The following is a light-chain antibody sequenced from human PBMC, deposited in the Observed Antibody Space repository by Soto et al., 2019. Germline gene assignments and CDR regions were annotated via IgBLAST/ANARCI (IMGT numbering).Light chain of an antibody. CDR2: AAS. Sequence: DMEMTQSPSSLSASVGDRVTITCRASQSISNYLNWYQHKPGQVPKLLIYAASSLQSGVPTRFSGSGSGTDFTLTINSLQPEDFAIYYCQQSYGTPLTFGGGTKMEIK. CDR3: QQSYGTPLT. J-gene: IGKJ4*01. V-gene: IGKV1-39*01. CDR1: QSISNY.